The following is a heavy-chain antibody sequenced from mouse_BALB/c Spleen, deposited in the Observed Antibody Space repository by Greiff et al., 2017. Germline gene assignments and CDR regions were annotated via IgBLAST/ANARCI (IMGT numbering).Heavy chain of an antibody. V-gene: IGHV1S81*02. CDR1: GYTLTSYY. CDR3: TRRGWDGDD. D-gene: IGHD4-1*01. J-gene: IGHJ2*01. CDR2: INPSNGGT. Sequence: QVQLQQSGAELVKPGASVKLSCKASGYTLTSYYMYWVKQRPGQGLEWIGEINPSNGGTNFNEKFKSKATLTVDKSSSTAYMQLSSLTSEDSAVYYCTRRGWDGDDWGQGTTLTVSS.